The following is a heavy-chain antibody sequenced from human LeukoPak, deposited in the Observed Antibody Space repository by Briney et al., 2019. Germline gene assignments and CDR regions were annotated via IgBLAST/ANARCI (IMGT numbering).Heavy chain of an antibody. CDR1: GGSISGYY. CDR2: ISYSGST. CDR3: ATENPSTSCFDY. J-gene: IGHJ4*02. V-gene: IGHV4-59*01. D-gene: IGHD2-2*01. Sequence: SETLSLTCTVSGGSISGYYWSWIRQSPGKGLEWIGGISYSGSTNYNPSLKSRVTISVDTSKNQFSLKLSSVTAADTAVYYCATENPSTSCFDYWGQGTLVTVSS.